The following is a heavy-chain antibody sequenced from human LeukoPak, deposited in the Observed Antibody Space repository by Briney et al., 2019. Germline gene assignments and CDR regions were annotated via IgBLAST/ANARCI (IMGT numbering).Heavy chain of an antibody. Sequence: PSETLSLTRAVYGGSFSGYYWSWIRQPPGKGLEWIGEINHSGSTNYNPSLKSRVTISVDTSKNQFSLKLSPVTAADTAVYYCARVYCSSTSCYLRLFDPWGQATLVTVSS. CDR3: ARVYCSSTSCYLRLFDP. V-gene: IGHV4-34*01. D-gene: IGHD2-2*01. CDR2: INHSGST. CDR1: GGSFSGYY. J-gene: IGHJ5*02.